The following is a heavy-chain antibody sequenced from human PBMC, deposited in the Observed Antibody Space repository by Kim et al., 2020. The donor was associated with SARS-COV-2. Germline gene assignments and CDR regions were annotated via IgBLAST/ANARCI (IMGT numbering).Heavy chain of an antibody. CDR1: GFTFSSYW. J-gene: IGHJ4*02. V-gene: IGHV3-74*01. CDR2: INSDGSST. CDR3: ASGYYDSSGLAIGALFDY. Sequence: GGSLRLSCAASGFTFSSYWMHWVRQAPGKGLVWVSRINSDGSSTSYADSVKGRFTISRDNAKNTLYLQMNSLRAEDTAVYYCASGYYDSSGLAIGALFDYWGQGTLVTVSS. D-gene: IGHD3-22*01.